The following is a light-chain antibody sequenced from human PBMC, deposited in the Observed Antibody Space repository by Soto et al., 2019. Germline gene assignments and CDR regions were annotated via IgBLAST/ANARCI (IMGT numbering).Light chain of an antibody. CDR3: CSYAGSLYV. J-gene: IGLJ1*01. Sequence: QSALTQPASVSGSPGQSITISCTGTSSDVGSYNLVSWYQQHPVKSPKLMIYEGSKRPSGVSNRFSGSKSGNTASLTISGLQDEDEADYYCCSYAGSLYVFGTGTKLTVL. V-gene: IGLV2-23*01. CDR1: SSDVGSYNL. CDR2: EGS.